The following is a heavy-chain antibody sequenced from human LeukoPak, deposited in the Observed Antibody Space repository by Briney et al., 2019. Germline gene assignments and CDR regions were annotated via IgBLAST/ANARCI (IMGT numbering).Heavy chain of an antibody. CDR3: ARVVQRITMIVVVISPGDY. V-gene: IGHV1-18*01. J-gene: IGHJ4*02. CDR2: ISAYNGNT. CDR1: GYTFTIYG. Sequence: ASVTVSFKASGYTFTIYGISWVRQAPGQGLEWMGWISAYNGNTNYAQKLQGRVTMTTDTSTSTAYMELRSLRSDDTAVYYCARVVQRITMIVVVISPGDYWGQGTLVTVSS. D-gene: IGHD3-22*01.